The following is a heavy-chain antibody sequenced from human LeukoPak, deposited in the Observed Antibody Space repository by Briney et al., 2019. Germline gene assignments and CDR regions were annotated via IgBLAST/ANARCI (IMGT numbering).Heavy chain of an antibody. CDR2: ISGRSDST. D-gene: IGHD3-10*01. CDR3: AKGVRITMVRGASDI. J-gene: IGHJ3*02. V-gene: IGHV3-23*01. CDR1: GFIFSSYG. Sequence: PGGSLRLSCVASGFIFSSYGMSWVRQAPGKRLEWLSAISGRSDSTYYADSVKSRFTISRDNAKNSLYVQMNSLRAEDTALYYCAKGVRITMVRGASDIWGQGTMVTVSS.